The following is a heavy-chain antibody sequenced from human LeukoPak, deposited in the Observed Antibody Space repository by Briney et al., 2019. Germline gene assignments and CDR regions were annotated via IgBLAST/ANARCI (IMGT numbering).Heavy chain of an antibody. D-gene: IGHD5-18*01. CDR1: GFTFDDYA. V-gene: IGHV3-9*01. Sequence: GGSLRLSCAASGFTFDDYAMHWVRQAPGKGLERVSGISWNSGSIGYADSVKGRFTISRDNAKNSLYLQMNSLRAEDTALYYCAKAVDTAMVAHFDYSGQGTLVTVSS. CDR2: ISWNSGSI. J-gene: IGHJ4*02. CDR3: AKAVDTAMVAHFDY.